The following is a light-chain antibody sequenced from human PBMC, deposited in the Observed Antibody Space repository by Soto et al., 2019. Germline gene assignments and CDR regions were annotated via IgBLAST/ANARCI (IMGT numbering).Light chain of an antibody. CDR1: QSISSW. V-gene: IGKV1-5*03. CDR3: QQYSTYSRA. J-gene: IGKJ1*01. CDR2: KAS. Sequence: DIQMTQSPSTLSASVGDRVTITCRASQSISSWLAWYQQKPGKAPKLLIYKASSLETGAPSRFSGSGYGTEFTLTISSLQPDDFATYYCQQYSTYSRAFGKGTKV.